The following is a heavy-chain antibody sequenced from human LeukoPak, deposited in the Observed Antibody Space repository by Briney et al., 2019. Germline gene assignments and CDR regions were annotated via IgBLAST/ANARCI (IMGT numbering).Heavy chain of an antibody. J-gene: IGHJ4*02. CDR1: GFTFSSYE. CDR2: ISSSGSTI. D-gene: IGHD3-10*01. CDR3: ARDKSMVRGPITH. V-gene: IGHV3-48*03. Sequence: GGSLRLSCAASGFTFSSYEMNWVRQAPGKGLEWVSYISSSGSTIYYADSVKGRFTISRDNAKNSLYLQMNSLRAEDTAVYYCARDKSMVRGPITHWGQGTLVTVSS.